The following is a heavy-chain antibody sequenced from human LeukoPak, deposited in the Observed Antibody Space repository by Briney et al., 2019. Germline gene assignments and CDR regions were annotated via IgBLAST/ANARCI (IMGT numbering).Heavy chain of an antibody. V-gene: IGHV3-9*01. CDR3: AKGRWPASLDY. D-gene: IGHD5-24*01. CDR1: GFTFDDYA. J-gene: IGHJ4*02. CDR2: ISWNSGSI. Sequence: GGSLRLSCAASGFTFDDYAMHWVRQAPGKGLEWVSGISWNSGSIGYADSVKGRFTISRDNAKNSLYLQMNSLRAEDTALYYCAKGRWPASLDYWGQGTLVTVSS.